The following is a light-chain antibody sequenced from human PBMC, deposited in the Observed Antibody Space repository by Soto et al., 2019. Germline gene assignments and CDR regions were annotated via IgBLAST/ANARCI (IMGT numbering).Light chain of an antibody. Sequence: EIVLTQFAGTLSLSPGERATLSCRASQSVSSYLAWYQQKPGQAPRLLIYDASTRATGISARFSGSGSGTDFTLTISSLEPEDFAVYYCQQRSNWPVTFGQGTKV. CDR2: DAS. J-gene: IGKJ1*01. CDR1: QSVSSY. CDR3: QQRSNWPVT. V-gene: IGKV3-11*01.